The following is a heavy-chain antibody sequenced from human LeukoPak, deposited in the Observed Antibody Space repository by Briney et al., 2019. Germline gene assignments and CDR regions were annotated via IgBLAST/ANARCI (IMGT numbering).Heavy chain of an antibody. CDR2: ISSSSSYI. D-gene: IGHD6-19*01. J-gene: IGHJ3*02. Sequence: GGSLRLSCAASGFTFSSYSMNWVRQAPGKGLEWVSSISSSSSYIYYADSVKGRFTIFRDNAKNSLYLQMNSLRAEDTAVYYCARSSGWYMARPGAFDIWGQGTMVTVSS. CDR3: ARSSGWYMARPGAFDI. CDR1: GFTFSSYS. V-gene: IGHV3-21*01.